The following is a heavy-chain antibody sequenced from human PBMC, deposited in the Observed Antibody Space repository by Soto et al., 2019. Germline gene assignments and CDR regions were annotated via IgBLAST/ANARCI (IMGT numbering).Heavy chain of an antibody. CDR1: GFTFSSYA. D-gene: IGHD2-2*01. Sequence: PGGSLRLSCAGSGFTFSSYAMTWVRQAPGKGLERVSTLSDSGGHTYYADSVKGRFTISRDNPKNTLYLQMNSLRAEDTAVYYCAKDSQSVSVSAARVYGMDVWGQGTTVTVSS. V-gene: IGHV3-23*01. CDR2: LSDSGGHT. J-gene: IGHJ6*02. CDR3: AKDSQSVSVSAARVYGMDV.